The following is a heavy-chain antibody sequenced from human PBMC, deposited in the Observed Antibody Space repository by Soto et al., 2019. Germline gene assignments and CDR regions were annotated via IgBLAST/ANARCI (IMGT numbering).Heavy chain of an antibody. D-gene: IGHD2-15*01. CDR2: IKTNTEGGTT. V-gene: IGHV3-15*07. CDR1: GLTISDAW. CDR3: TTGSVEGV. J-gene: IGHJ6*02. Sequence: EVQLVESGGGLIYPGGSLRLSCAASGLTISDAWMNWVRRAPGKGLEWVGRIKTNTEGGTTDYAAAVKGRFTVSRDDSKNTLYLQMNSLKIEDTAVYYCTTGSVEGVWGQGTTVIVSS.